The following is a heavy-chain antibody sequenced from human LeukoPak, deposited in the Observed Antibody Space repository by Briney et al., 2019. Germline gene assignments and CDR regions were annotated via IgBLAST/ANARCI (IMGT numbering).Heavy chain of an antibody. D-gene: IGHD6-13*01. V-gene: IGHV3-23*01. CDR3: AKDQEYISSWYGVYYFDY. CDR2: ISGSGGST. Sequence: GRSLRLSCAASGFTFSSYAMSWVRQAPGKGLGWVSAISGSGGSTYYADSVKGRFTISRDNSKNTLYLQMNSLRAEDTAVYYCAKDQEYISSWYGVYYFDYWGQGTLVTVSS. J-gene: IGHJ4*02. CDR1: GFTFSSYA.